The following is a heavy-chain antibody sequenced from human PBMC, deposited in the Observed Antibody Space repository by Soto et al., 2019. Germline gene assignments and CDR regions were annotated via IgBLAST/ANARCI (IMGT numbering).Heavy chain of an antibody. Sequence: QLQLRESGPGLVKPSETLSLTCTVSGGSISSSTYYWGWIRQPPGKGLEWIGSFYYTGRTYYNPSLKGRVTISVDTSKNQLSLRLSSVTAADTAVYYCASCYDSSGLMGLNGFDPWGQGTLVTVSS. CDR1: GGSISSSTYY. CDR2: FYYTGRT. D-gene: IGHD3-22*01. CDR3: ASCYDSSGLMGLNGFDP. V-gene: IGHV4-39*01. J-gene: IGHJ5*02.